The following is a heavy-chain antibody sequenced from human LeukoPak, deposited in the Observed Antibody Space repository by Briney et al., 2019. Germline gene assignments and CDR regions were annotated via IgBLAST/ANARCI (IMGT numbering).Heavy chain of an antibody. J-gene: IGHJ5*02. D-gene: IGHD3-3*01. CDR3: ARAHYDFWSGLNWFGP. V-gene: IGHV4-59*01. CDR2: IYYTGST. Sequence: SETLSLTCTVSGGSISSYYWSWIRQPPGKGLEWIGYIYYTGSTDYNPSLKSRVAISVDTSKNQFSLKLSSVTAADTAVYYCARAHYDFWSGLNWFGPWGQGTLVTVSS. CDR1: GGSISSYY.